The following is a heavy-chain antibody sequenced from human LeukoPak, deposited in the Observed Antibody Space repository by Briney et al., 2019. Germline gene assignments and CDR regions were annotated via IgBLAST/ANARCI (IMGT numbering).Heavy chain of an antibody. D-gene: IGHD4-23*01. CDR2: IYYSGST. CDR3: ARDGSGYGGNPDAFDI. CDR1: GGSISSSSYY. J-gene: IGHJ3*02. Sequence: SATLSLTCTVSGGSISSSSYYWGWIRQPPRKGLGWIGSIYYSGSTYYNPSLKSRVTISVDTSKNQFSLKLSSVTAADTAVYYCARDGSGYGGNPDAFDIWGQGTMVTVSS. V-gene: IGHV4-39*07.